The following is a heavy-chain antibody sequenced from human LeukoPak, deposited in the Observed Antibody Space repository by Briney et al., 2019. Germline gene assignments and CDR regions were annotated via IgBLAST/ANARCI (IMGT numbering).Heavy chain of an antibody. J-gene: IGHJ3*02. CDR3: ASAGVTMVRGGFDI. D-gene: IGHD3-10*01. CDR2: IIPIFGTA. V-gene: IGHV1-69*13. Sequence: GASVKVSCKASGGTFSSYAISWVRQAPGQGLEWMGGIIPIFGTANYAQKFQGRVTITADESTSTAYMELSSLRSEDTAVYYCASAGVTMVRGGFDIWGQGTKVTVSS. CDR1: GGTFSSYA.